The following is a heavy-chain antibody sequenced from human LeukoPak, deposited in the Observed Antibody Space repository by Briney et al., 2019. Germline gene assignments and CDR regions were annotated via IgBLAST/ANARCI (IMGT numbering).Heavy chain of an antibody. D-gene: IGHD3-22*01. CDR3: ARGADSSGYYYGVDSYFQH. Sequence: PGGSLRLSCAASGFTFSSYAMSWVRQAPGKGLEWVSVIYSGGSTYYADSVKGRFTISRDNSKNTLYLQMNSLRAEDTAVYYCARGADSSGYYYGVDSYFQHWGQGTLVTVSS. CDR1: GFTFSSYA. J-gene: IGHJ1*01. V-gene: IGHV3-66*01. CDR2: IYSGGST.